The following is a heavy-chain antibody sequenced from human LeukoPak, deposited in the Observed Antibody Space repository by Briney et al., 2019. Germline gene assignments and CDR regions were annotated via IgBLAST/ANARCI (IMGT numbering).Heavy chain of an antibody. Sequence: PSETLSLTCTVSGGSISSYYWSWIRQPPGKGLEWIGYIYYSGSTNYNPSLKSRVTISVDTSKNQFSLKLSSVTAAGTAVYYCAGIITIFGVGTYFDDWGQGTLVTVSA. J-gene: IGHJ4*02. D-gene: IGHD3-3*01. CDR3: AGIITIFGVGTYFDD. CDR2: IYYSGST. CDR1: GGSISSYY. V-gene: IGHV4-59*01.